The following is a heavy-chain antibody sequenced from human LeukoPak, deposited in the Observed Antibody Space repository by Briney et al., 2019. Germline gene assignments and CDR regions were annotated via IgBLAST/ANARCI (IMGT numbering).Heavy chain of an antibody. Sequence: GESLKISCKGSGYRFTSYSIGWVRQMPGKGLEWMGIIYPGDSDTTYSPSFQGQVTISADKSITTAYLQWSSLKASDTAMYYCARLEGRDGYNLFDYWGQGTLVTVSS. D-gene: IGHD5-24*01. CDR3: ARLEGRDGYNLFDY. CDR1: GYRFTSYS. V-gene: IGHV5-51*01. J-gene: IGHJ4*02. CDR2: IYPGDSDT.